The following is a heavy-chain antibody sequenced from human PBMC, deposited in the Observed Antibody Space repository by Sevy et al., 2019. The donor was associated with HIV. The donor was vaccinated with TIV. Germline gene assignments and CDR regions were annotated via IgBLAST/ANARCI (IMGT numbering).Heavy chain of an antibody. J-gene: IGHJ4*02. D-gene: IGHD1-26*01. Sequence: GESLRLACAASGFYFSIYSMSWVRQAPGKGLEWVSTPSFGGGKINYADSVKGRFTISRDNSKSSVYLQMNNVRVEDTDVYYCAREGGTKHPDYWGQGTLVTVSS. CDR2: PSFGGGKI. CDR3: AREGGTKHPDY. CDR1: GFYFSIYS. V-gene: IGHV3-23*01.